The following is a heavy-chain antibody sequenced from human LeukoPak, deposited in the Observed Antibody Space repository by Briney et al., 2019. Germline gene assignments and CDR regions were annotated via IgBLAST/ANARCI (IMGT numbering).Heavy chain of an antibody. V-gene: IGHV1-2*02. Sequence: VASVTVSCKASGYTFTGYYMHWVRQAPGQGPEWMGWINPNSGGTNYAQKFQGRVTMTRDTSISTAYMELSRLRSDDTAVYYCARVGFSAEFDPWGQGTLVTVSS. CDR1: GYTFTGYY. CDR3: ARVGFSAEFDP. J-gene: IGHJ5*02. CDR2: INPNSGGT.